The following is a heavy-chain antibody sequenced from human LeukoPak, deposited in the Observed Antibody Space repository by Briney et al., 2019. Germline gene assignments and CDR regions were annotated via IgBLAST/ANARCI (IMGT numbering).Heavy chain of an antibody. Sequence: PSETLSLTCSVSGGSFSSYYWSWIRQPPGKGLEWIGYVYYTGSTNYNPSLKSRVTMFEDKSKNQFSLRLYSVTVADTAVYYCARHFAYSSSSYFDYWGQGSLVTVSS. V-gene: IGHV4-59*08. J-gene: IGHJ4*02. CDR3: ARHFAYSSSSYFDY. D-gene: IGHD6-6*01. CDR1: GGSFSSYY. CDR2: VYYTGST.